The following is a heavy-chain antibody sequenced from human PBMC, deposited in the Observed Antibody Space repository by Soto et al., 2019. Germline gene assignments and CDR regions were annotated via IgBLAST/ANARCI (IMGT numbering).Heavy chain of an antibody. D-gene: IGHD2-21*01. CDR2: ISYDGSNK. CDR3: ARVVVGVPIRYFQH. CDR1: GFTFSSYA. Sequence: QVQLVESGGGVVQPGRSLRLSCAASGFTFSSYAMHWVRQAPGKGLEWVAVISYDGSNKYYADSVKGRFTISRDNSKNTLYLQMNSLRAEDTAVYYCARVVVGVPIRYFQHWGQGTLVTVSS. V-gene: IGHV3-30-3*01. J-gene: IGHJ1*01.